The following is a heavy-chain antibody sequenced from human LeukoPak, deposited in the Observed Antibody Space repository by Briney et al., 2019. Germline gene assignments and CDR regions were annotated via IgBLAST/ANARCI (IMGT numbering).Heavy chain of an antibody. V-gene: IGHV3-23*01. CDR1: GFTFSNYG. CDR3: GKVETAAGTQD. Sequence: PGGSLRLSCAGSGFTFSNYGMSWVRQAPGKGLAWVSSISGSGASTYYAASVRGRFTISRDNSKNTLYLQMNSLRAEDAAVYYCGKVETAAGTQDWGQGALVTVSS. CDR2: ISGSGAST. D-gene: IGHD6-13*01. J-gene: IGHJ1*01.